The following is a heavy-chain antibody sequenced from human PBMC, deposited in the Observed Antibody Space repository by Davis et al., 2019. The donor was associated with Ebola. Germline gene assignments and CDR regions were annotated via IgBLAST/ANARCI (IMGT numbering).Heavy chain of an antibody. CDR3: SMATMSQGTNFDY. D-gene: IGHD5-12*01. V-gene: IGHV3-30*04. CDR2: ISYDGSNK. J-gene: IGHJ4*02. CDR1: GFTFSSYA. Sequence: GGSLRLSCAASGFTFSSYAMHWVRQAPGKGLEWVAVISYDGSNKYYADSVKGRFTISRDNSKNTLYLQMNSLRAEDTAVYYCSMATMSQGTNFDYWGQGTLVTVSS.